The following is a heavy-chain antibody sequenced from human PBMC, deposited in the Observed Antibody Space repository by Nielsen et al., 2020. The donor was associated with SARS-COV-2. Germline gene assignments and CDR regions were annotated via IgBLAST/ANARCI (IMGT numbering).Heavy chain of an antibody. V-gene: IGHV3-30-3*01. J-gene: IGHJ6*02. D-gene: IGHD5-18*01. CDR3: ASNESGYRYGHVAYYYYGMDV. Sequence: VRQAPGKGLEWVALILYDGSKKYYAESVKGRFTISRDNSKNTLYLQMNSLRAEDTAVYYCASNESGYRYGHVAYYYYGMDVWGQGTTVTVFS. CDR2: ILYDGSKK.